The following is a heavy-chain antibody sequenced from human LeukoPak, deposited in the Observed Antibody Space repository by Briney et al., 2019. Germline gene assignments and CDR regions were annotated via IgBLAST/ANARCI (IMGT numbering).Heavy chain of an antibody. V-gene: IGHV1-46*01. CDR2: INPSGGST. D-gene: IGHD3-9*01. CDR1: GYTFTSYY. J-gene: IGHJ3*02. CDR3: ARSSAYYNEADI. Sequence: KPGASVKVSCKTSGYTFTSYYIHWVRQAPGQGLEWLGIINPSGGSTTYAQKFQGRVTMTTDTSTSTVYMELTSLRSDDTAVYYCARSSAYYNEADIWGQETMVTVSS.